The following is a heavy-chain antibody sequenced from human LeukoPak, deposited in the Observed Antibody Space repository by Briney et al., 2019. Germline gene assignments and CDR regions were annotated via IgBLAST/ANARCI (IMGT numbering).Heavy chain of an antibody. V-gene: IGHV4-59*01. CDR1: GGSISSYY. D-gene: IGHD1-26*01. CDR2: IHYTGST. Sequence: SETLSLTCTVSGGSISSYYWSWIRQPPGKRLEWIGFIHYTGSTNYNPSLKSRVTISVDTSKNQFSLKLNSVTAADTAVYYCARSSGSRYYIDYWGQGTLVTVSS. J-gene: IGHJ4*02. CDR3: ARSSGSRYYIDY.